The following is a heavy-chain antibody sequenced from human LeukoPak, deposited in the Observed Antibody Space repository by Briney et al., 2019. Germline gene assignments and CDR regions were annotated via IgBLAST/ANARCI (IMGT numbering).Heavy chain of an antibody. CDR3: AKDPRPMYSSSWYFDY. D-gene: IGHD6-13*01. CDR1: GFTFSSYG. J-gene: IGHJ4*02. CDR2: IRYDGSNK. Sequence: PGGSLSLSCAASGFTFSSYGMHWVRQAPGKGLEWVAFIRYDGSNKYYADSVKGRFTISRDNSKNTLYLQMNSLRAEDTAVYYCAKDPRPMYSSSWYFDYWGQGTLVTVSS. V-gene: IGHV3-30*02.